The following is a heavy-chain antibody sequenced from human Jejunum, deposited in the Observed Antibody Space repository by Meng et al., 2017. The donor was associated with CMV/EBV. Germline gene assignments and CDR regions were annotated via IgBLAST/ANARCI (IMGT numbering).Heavy chain of an antibody. CDR1: RFSLSTSEVG. D-gene: IGHD2-2*01. CDR3: ALFTRSWFDP. V-gene: IGHV2-5*02. J-gene: IGHJ5*02. CDR2: IYWDDDK. Sequence: HITLKQSGPTPVKPTQTLTLTSTFSRFSLSTSEVGVGWIRQPPGKALEWLAVIYWDDDKRYSPSLKSRLTITKDTSKNQVVLTLTNMDPVDTATYYCALFTRSWFDPWGQGTLVTVSS.